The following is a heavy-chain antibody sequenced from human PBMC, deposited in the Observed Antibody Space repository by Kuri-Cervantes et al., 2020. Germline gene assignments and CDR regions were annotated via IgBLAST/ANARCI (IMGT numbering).Heavy chain of an antibody. CDR1: GFTVSSDY. V-gene: IGHV3-21*01. D-gene: IGHD3-3*01. CDR3: AGAASDYDFWTATYYYYGMDV. Sequence: GESLKISCAASGFTVSSDYMNWVRQAPGKGLEWVSSISSSSSYIYYADSVKGRFTISRDNAKNSLYLQMNSLRDEDTAVYYCAGAASDYDFWTATYYYYGMDVWGQGTTVTVSS. J-gene: IGHJ6*02. CDR2: ISSSSSYI.